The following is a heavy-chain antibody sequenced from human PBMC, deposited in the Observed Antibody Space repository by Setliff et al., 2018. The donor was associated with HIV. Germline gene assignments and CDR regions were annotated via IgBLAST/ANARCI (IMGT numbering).Heavy chain of an antibody. V-gene: IGHV1-2*04. CDR2: INLNSGGT. J-gene: IGHJ4*02. CDR3: ARGPRGYDSSYHFDY. Sequence: GASVKVSCKASGYTFSGYYMHWVRQAPGQGLEWMGWINLNSGGTNYAQKFQGWVTMTRDTSIITAYMQLDRLGSDDTAVYYCARGPRGYDSSYHFDYWGQGTLVTVSS. CDR1: GYTFSGYY. D-gene: IGHD3-22*01.